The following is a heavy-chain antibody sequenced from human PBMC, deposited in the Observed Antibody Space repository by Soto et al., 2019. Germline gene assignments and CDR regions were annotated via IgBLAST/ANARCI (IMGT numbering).Heavy chain of an antibody. V-gene: IGHV3-33*01. D-gene: IGHD6-6*01. CDR3: ARDPSSNWFDP. J-gene: IGHJ5*02. Sequence: GGSLRLSCAASGFTFSSYGMDWVRQAPGKGLEWVAVIWYDGSNKYYADSVKGRFTISRDNSKNTLYLQMNSLRAEDTAVYYCARDPSSNWFDPWGQGTLVTVSS. CDR2: IWYDGSNK. CDR1: GFTFSSYG.